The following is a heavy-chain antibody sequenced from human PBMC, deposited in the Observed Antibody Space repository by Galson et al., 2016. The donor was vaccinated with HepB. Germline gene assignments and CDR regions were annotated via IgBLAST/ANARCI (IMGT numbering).Heavy chain of an antibody. V-gene: IGHV5-51*01. Sequence: QSGAEVKKPGESLKISCQGSGYKFSNYWIAWVRQMPGKGLEWMGVVHPGDSDTIYSPSFQGQVPISADKSLTTAYVQWSSLRASDTAMYYCARRGDGYKFDNWGQGTLVTVSS. D-gene: IGHD5-24*01. CDR1: GYKFSNYW. CDR3: ARRGDGYKFDN. J-gene: IGHJ4*02. CDR2: VHPGDSDT.